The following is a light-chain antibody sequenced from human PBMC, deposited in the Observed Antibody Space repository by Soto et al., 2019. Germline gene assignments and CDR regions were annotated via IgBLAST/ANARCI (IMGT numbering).Light chain of an antibody. CDR3: SSYTSKSSLI. CDR1: MRDVGAYNL. V-gene: IGLV2-14*01. Sequence: QSALAQPASVSGSPGQSITISCAGTMRDVGAYNLVSWYQQHPGRAPQLIIYEVRNRPSGISFRFSGSKSGNTASLTISGLQAEDEADYYCSSYTSKSSLIFGGGTKVTVL. J-gene: IGLJ2*01. CDR2: EVR.